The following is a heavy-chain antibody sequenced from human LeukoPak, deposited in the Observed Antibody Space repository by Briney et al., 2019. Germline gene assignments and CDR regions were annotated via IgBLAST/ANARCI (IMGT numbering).Heavy chain of an antibody. CDR1: GVPFSSYW. Sequence: GGSLRLSCVASGVPFSSYWMTWVRQAPGKGLEWVSAISGSGGSTYYADSVKGRFTISRDNSKNTLYLQMNSLRAEDTAVYYCAKGFTFDPWGQGTLVTVSS. J-gene: IGHJ5*02. CDR2: ISGSGGST. V-gene: IGHV3-23*01. CDR3: AKGFTFDP.